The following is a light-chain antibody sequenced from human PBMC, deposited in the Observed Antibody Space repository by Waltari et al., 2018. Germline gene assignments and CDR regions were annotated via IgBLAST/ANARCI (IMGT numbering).Light chain of an antibody. CDR3: CSYTGSSTSYG. V-gene: IGLV2-23*01. CDR1: STDLASYNL. Sequence: QSALSQPASVSGSPGQSLTITCTGASTDLASYNLVAWYQHHPHRPPKLNIYEATKRPSGISHRFSGAKSGATASLRISGLQADDEADYYCCSYTGSSTSYGCGGGTKVTVL. J-gene: IGLJ1*01. CDR2: EAT.